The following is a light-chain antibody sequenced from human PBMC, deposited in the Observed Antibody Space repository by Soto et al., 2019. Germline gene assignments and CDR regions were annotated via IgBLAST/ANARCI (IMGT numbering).Light chain of an antibody. V-gene: IGKV2-28*01. CDR1: QSLLHSNGYNY. CDR3: QQYYSNPELT. CDR2: LGS. Sequence: DIVMTQSPLSLPVTPGEPASISCRSSQSLLHSNGYNYLDWYLQKPGQSPQLLIYLGSNRASGVPDRFSGSGSGTDFTLTISSLQSEDVAVYYCQQYYSNPELTFGGGTKVEIK. J-gene: IGKJ4*01.